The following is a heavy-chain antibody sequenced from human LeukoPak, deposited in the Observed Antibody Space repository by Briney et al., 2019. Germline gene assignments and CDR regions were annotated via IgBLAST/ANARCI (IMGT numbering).Heavy chain of an antibody. V-gene: IGHV3-21*01. D-gene: IGHD1-26*01. CDR1: GFTFSIYS. CDR2: ISSSSSYI. CDR3: ASNSGNYDFDY. Sequence: GGSLRLSCAASGFTFSIYSMNWVRQAPGKGLEWVSSISSSSSYIYYADSVKGRFTISRDNAKNSLYLQMNSLRAEDTAVYYCASNSGNYDFDYWGQGTLVTVSS. J-gene: IGHJ4*02.